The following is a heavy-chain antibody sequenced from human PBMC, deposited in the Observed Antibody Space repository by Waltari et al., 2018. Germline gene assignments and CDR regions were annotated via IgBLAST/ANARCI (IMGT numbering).Heavy chain of an antibody. J-gene: IGHJ6*02. V-gene: IGHV3-21*01. Sequence: EVQLVESGGGLVKPGGSLRLSCEAPGSTSSSNSMNWAPQPPGKGLEGVSSISSSSSYIYYADSVKGRFTISRDNAKNSLYLQMNSLRAEDTAVYYCARAYYYGSGSYYNGYYYYGMDVWGQGTTVTVSS. CDR3: ARAYYYGSGSYYNGYYYYGMDV. CDR2: ISSSSSYI. D-gene: IGHD3-10*01. CDR1: GSTSSSNS.